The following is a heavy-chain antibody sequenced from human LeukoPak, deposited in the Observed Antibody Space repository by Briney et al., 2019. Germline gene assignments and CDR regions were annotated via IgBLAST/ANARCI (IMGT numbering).Heavy chain of an antibody. CDR2: IRYDGSNK. CDR1: GFTFSSYG. J-gene: IGHJ6*03. CDR3: AKAADPYYYYYMDV. Sequence: GGSLRLSCAASGFTFSSYGMHWVRQAPGKGLEWVAFIRYDGSNKYYADSVKGRFTISRDNSKNTLYLQMNSLRAEDTAVHYCAKAADPYYYYYMDVWGKGTTVTVSS. V-gene: IGHV3-30*02.